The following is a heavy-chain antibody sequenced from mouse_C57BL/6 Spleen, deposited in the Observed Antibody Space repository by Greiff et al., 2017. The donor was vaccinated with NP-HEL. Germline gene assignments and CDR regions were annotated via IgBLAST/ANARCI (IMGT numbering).Heavy chain of an antibody. D-gene: IGHD2-1*01. J-gene: IGHJ2*01. CDR2: IDPSDSYT. V-gene: IGHV1-69*01. CDR1: GYTFTSYW. CDR3: ARRGYGNSNYFDY. Sequence: QVQLQQPGAELVMPGASVKLSCKASGYTFTSYWMHWVKQSPGQGLEWIGEIDPSDSYTNYNQKFKGKSTLTVDKSSSTAYMQLSSLTSEDSAVYYCARRGYGNSNYFDYWGQGTTLTVSS.